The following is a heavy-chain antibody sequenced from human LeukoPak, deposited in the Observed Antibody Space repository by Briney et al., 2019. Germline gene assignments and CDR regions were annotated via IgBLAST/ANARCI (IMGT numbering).Heavy chain of an antibody. J-gene: IGHJ4*02. V-gene: IGHV4-59*01. CDR1: GGSISSYY. Sequence: SETLPLTCTVSGGSISSYYWSWIRQPPGKGLEWIGYIYYSGSTNYNPSLKSRVTISVDTSKNQFSLKLSSVTAADPAVYYCARSSVAGRFDYWGQGTLVTVSS. CDR2: IYYSGST. D-gene: IGHD6-19*01. CDR3: ARSSVAGRFDY.